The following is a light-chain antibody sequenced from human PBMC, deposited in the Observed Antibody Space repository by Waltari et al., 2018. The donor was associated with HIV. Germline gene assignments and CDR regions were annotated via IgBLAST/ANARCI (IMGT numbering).Light chain of an antibody. CDR2: GAS. Sequence: EIVLTQSPGTLSLSPGERATLSCRASQSIYGSYLAGYQQKPGQPPRFLIYGASSRAAGTPDRFSGSGSGTEFTLTISRLEPEDFAVYYCQRYSTSPPYTFGQGTKLENK. J-gene: IGKJ2*01. CDR1: QSIYGSY. CDR3: QRYSTSPPYT. V-gene: IGKV3-20*01.